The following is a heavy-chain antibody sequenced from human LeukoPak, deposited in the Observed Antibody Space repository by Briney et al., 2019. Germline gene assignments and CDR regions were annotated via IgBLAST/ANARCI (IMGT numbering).Heavy chain of an antibody. CDR2: ISSSSSYI. J-gene: IGHJ4*02. Sequence: GGSLRLSCVASGFSFRSYAMNWVRQAPEKGLEWVSSISSSSSYIYYADSVKGRFTISRDNAKNSLYLQMNSLRAEDTAVYYCARGKFVGATYEGHFDYWGQGTLVTVSS. CDR1: GFSFRSYA. CDR3: ARGKFVGATYEGHFDY. D-gene: IGHD1-26*01. V-gene: IGHV3-21*01.